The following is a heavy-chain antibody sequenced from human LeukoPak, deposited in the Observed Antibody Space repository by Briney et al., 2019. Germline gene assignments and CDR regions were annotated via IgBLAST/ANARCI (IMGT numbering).Heavy chain of an antibody. CDR1: GYSFSSYS. V-gene: IGHV5-51*01. D-gene: IGHD3-3*01. J-gene: IGHJ4*02. CDR3: ARQYYDFWSGYPRQTYYFDY. Sequence: GESLKISCKGLGYSFSSYSIGWVRQMPGKGLEWMGIIYPDVSDTRYSPSFQGQVTISADKSFSTAYLQWSSLKASDTAMYYCARQYYDFWSGYPRQTYYFDYRGKGTLVTVSS. CDR2: IYPDVSDT.